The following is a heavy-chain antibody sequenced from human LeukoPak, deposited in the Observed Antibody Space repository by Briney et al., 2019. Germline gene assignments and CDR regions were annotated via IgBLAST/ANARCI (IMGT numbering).Heavy chain of an antibody. J-gene: IGHJ4*02. CDR1: GFTFSSYG. CDR2: ISYDGSNK. CDR3: AKDRDIVVVPGGIRQGPDY. Sequence: QPGGSLRLSCAASGFTFSSYGMHWVRQAPGKGLEWVAVISYDGSNKYYADSVKGRFTISRDNSKNTLYLQMNSLRAEDTSVYYCAKDRDIVVVPGGIRQGPDYWGQGTLVTVSS. D-gene: IGHD2-2*01. V-gene: IGHV3-30*18.